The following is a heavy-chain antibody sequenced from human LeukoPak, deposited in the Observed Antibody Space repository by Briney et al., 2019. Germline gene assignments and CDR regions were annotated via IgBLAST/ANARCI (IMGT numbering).Heavy chain of an antibody. V-gene: IGHV4-4*07. J-gene: IGHJ4*02. CDR3: ARDSMVRGVIISYFDY. CDR2: IYTSGST. D-gene: IGHD3-10*01. CDR1: GGSISRYY. Sequence: SETLSLTCTVSGGSISRYYWSWIRQPAGKGLECIGRIYTSGSTNYNPSLKSRVTMSVDTSKNQFSLKLSSVTAADTAVYYCARDSMVRGVIISYFDYWGQGTLVTVSS.